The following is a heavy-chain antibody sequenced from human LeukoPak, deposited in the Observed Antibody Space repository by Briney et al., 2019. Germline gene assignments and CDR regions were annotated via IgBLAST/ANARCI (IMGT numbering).Heavy chain of an antibody. Sequence: SETLSLTCTVSGVSISSFYWSWIRQPPGKGLEWIGYFHYSGSTNYNPSLKSRVTISVDTSKNQIFLKLSSVTAADTAVYYCATHPPRYCTGGSCSDYWGQGTLVTVSS. J-gene: IGHJ4*02. CDR3: ATHPPRYCTGGSCSDY. CDR2: FHYSGST. D-gene: IGHD2-15*01. CDR1: GVSISSFY. V-gene: IGHV4-59*01.